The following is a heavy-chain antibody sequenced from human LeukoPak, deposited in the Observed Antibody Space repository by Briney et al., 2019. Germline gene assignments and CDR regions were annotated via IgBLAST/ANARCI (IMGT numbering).Heavy chain of an antibody. CDR1: GFTVSSNY. Sequence: GGSLRLSCAASGFTVSSNYMSWVRQAPGKGLEWVSVIYSGGSTYYADSVKGRFTISRDNSKNTLYLQMNSLRAEDTAVYYCARTRADYVWGSYRPAAYFDYWGQGTLVTVSS. CDR2: IYSGGST. V-gene: IGHV3-53*01. CDR3: ARTRADYVWGSYRPAAYFDY. D-gene: IGHD3-16*02. J-gene: IGHJ4*02.